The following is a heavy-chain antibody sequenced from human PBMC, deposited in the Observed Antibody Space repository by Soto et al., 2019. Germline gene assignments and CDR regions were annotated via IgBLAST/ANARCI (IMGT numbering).Heavy chain of an antibody. J-gene: IGHJ4*02. CDR1: GFSSSAYW. CDR2: INNDGSST. V-gene: IGHV3-74*01. CDR3: VVRNTMTTTFDY. Sequence: EVQLVESGGGLVQPGGSLRLSCAASGFSSSAYWMHWVRQTPGKGLVWVSRINNDGSSTVYADSVKGRFTISRYNAKDTLYLQMNSLRAEDTALYYCVVRNTMTTTFDYWGQGILVTVSS. D-gene: IGHD4-17*01.